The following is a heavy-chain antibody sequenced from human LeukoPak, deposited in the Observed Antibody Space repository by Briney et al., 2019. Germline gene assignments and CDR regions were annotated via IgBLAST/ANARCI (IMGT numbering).Heavy chain of an antibody. CDR2: IYQSGTT. Sequence: PSETLSLTCAVSGGSISSGGYSWSWIRQPPGKDLEWIGYIYQSGTTYYNPSLKSRVTISVERPKNQFSLKLSSVTAADTAVYFCGRGGIAAAASGIDFWGPGTLVTVSS. V-gene: IGHV4-30-2*01. CDR3: GRGGIAAAASGIDF. D-gene: IGHD6-25*01. CDR1: GGSISSGGYS. J-gene: IGHJ4*02.